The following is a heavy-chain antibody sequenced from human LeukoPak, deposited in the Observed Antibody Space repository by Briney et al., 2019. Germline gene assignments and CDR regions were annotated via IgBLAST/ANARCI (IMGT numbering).Heavy chain of an antibody. D-gene: IGHD2-15*01. J-gene: IGHJ5*02. Sequence: ASVKVSCKASGYAFTNYYMHWIRQAPGQGLEWMGIINPSGGSRNYAQKFQGRVTMTRDTSTSTVYMELSSLRSEDTAIYYCARDWSYCSGGSCHSRFWFDPGAREPWSPSPQ. CDR2: INPSGGSR. CDR1: GYAFTNYY. CDR3: ARDWSYCSGGSCHSRFWFDP. V-gene: IGHV1-46*01.